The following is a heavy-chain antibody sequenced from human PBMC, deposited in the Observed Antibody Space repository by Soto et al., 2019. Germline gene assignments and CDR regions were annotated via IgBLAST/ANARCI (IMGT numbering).Heavy chain of an antibody. J-gene: IGHJ4*02. CDR2: MNPNSGNT. CDR1: GYTFTSYD. V-gene: IGHV1-8*01. D-gene: IGHD6-13*01. Sequence: ASVKVSCKASGYTFTSYDINWVRQATGQRLEWMGWMNPNSGNTGYAQKFQGRVTMTRNTSISTAYMELSSLRSEDTAVYYCARLYQEGYSSSWYDFDYWGQGTLVTVSS. CDR3: ARLYQEGYSSSWYDFDY.